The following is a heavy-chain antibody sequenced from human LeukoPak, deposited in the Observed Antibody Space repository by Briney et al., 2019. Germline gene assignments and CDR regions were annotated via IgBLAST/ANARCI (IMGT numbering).Heavy chain of an antibody. D-gene: IGHD2-15*01. V-gene: IGHV2-70*01. CDR2: IDWDDDK. J-gene: IGHJ4*02. CDR3: ARTHCSGGSSYDY. CDR1: GFSLSPSGMC. Sequence: RASGPALLKPTPTLPLTCTFSGFSLSPSGMCVSWIRQPPGKALEWLALIDWDDDKYYSTSLKTRLTISKDTSKNQVVLTMTNMDPVDTATYYCARTHCSGGSSYDYWGQGTLVTVSS.